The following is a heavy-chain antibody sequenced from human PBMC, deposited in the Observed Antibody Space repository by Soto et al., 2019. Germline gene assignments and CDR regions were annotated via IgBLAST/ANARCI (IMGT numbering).Heavy chain of an antibody. D-gene: IGHD1-1*01. CDR3: ARNGTLTGYSYGMDV. V-gene: IGHV1-69*01. Sequence: QVQLLPSGAELRKPGSSVTVSCRASGGTFRDSPLHWVRQAPGQRLAWMGGSIPIFDTANYAEKFQGRVTITADDSTSTSFMEVSSLRSEDTAVYYCARNGTLTGYSYGMDVWGQGTMVTVSS. CDR2: SIPIFDTA. CDR1: GGTFRDSP. J-gene: IGHJ6*02.